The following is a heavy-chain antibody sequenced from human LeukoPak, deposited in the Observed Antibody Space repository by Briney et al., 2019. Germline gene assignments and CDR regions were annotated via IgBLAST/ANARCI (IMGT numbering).Heavy chain of an antibody. CDR2: ISGSGDST. CDR3: AKDSTFAFSYPRGDYFDY. Sequence: GGSLRLSCAASGFTFSSYAMSWVRQAPGKGLDWVSAISGSGDSTYYADSVTGRFTISRDNTKNTLYLQMNSLRAEDTAVYYCAKDSTFAFSYPRGDYFDYWGQGTLVTVSS. CDR1: GFTFSSYA. V-gene: IGHV3-23*01. J-gene: IGHJ4*02. D-gene: IGHD5-18*01.